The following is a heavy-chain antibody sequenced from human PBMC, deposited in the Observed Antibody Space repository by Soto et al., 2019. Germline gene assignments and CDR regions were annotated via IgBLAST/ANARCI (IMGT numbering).Heavy chain of an antibody. CDR1: GFTFSSYS. V-gene: IGHV3-21*01. CDR2: ISSSSSYI. CDR3: ARDGGSGSYYYYGMDV. D-gene: IGHD1-26*01. Sequence: EVQLVESGGGLVKPGGSLRLSCAASGFTFSSYSMNWVRQAPGKGLEWVSSISSSSSYIYYADSVKGRFTISRVNAKNSLDLQMNSVRAADTAVYYCARDGGSGSYYYYGMDVWGRGTTVAVSS. J-gene: IGHJ6*02.